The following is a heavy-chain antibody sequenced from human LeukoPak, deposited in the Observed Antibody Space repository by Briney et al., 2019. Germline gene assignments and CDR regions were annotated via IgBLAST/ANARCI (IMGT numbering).Heavy chain of an antibody. D-gene: IGHD2-2*01. CDR2: ISSSSYT. Sequence: GGSLRLSCAASGFTFSDYYMSWVRQAPGKGLEWVSYISSSSYTNYADSVKGRFTISRDNDKNSLYLQMNSLRAEDTAVYYCARDFDSTSFSYYYYGMDVWGQGTTVTVSS. CDR3: ARDFDSTSFSYYYYGMDV. V-gene: IGHV3-11*05. J-gene: IGHJ6*02. CDR1: GFTFSDYY.